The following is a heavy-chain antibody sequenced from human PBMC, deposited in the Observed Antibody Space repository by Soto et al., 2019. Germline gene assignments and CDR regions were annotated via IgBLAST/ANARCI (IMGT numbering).Heavy chain of an antibody. CDR1: GFTFGHHS. V-gene: IGHV3-48*02. J-gene: IGHJ4*02. Sequence: EAQLVESGGGLVQPGGSLRLSCAASGFTFGHHSMNWVRQAPGKGLEWVSYISSSSSIIYYADSVKGRFTISRDNAKNSLYLQMNNLRDDDTSVYYCARETSSGYGSSTFDYWGQGTLVTVSS. D-gene: IGHD5-12*01. CDR3: ARETSSGYGSSTFDY. CDR2: ISSSSSII.